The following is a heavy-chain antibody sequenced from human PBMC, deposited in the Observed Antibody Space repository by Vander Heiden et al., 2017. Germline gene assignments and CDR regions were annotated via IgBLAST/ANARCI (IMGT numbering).Heavy chain of an antibody. V-gene: IGHV3-15*01. CDR2: IKSKTDGGTP. Sequence: EVQLVESGGGLVKPGGSLRLSCAASGFTFSNTWMSGVRHAPGKGLEWVGRIKSKTDGGTPDYAAPVKGRFTISRDDSKNTLYLQMNSLKTEDTGVYYCTTDFSPPKLHWFGELLYDWGQGTLVTVSS. CDR3: TTDFSPPKLHWFGELLYD. CDR1: GFTFSNTW. D-gene: IGHD3-10*01. J-gene: IGHJ4*02.